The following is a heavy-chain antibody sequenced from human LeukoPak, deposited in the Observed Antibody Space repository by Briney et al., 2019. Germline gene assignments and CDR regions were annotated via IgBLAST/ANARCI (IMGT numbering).Heavy chain of an antibody. CDR3: ARLPASAEMATPFDY. J-gene: IGHJ4*02. CDR2: INPNSGGT. V-gene: IGHV1-2*02. Sequence: ASVKVSCKASGYTFTGYYMHWVRQAPGQGLEWMGWINPNSGGTNYAQKFQGRVTMTRDTSISTAYMELSRLRSDDTAMYYCARLPASAEMATPFDYWGQGTLVTVSS. D-gene: IGHD5-24*01. CDR1: GYTFTGYY.